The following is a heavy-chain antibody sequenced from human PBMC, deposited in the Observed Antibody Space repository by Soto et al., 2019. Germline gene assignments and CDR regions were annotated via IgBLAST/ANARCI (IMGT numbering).Heavy chain of an antibody. Sequence: QVQLQESGPGLVKPSQTLSLTCTVSGGSISSGGYYWSWIRQHPGKGLEWIGYIYYSGSTYYNPSLKSRVTISVDTSKNQFSLKLSSVTAADTAVYYCARDVNDYIWGGYHGGAFDIWGQGTMVTVSS. CDR1: GGSISSGGYY. D-gene: IGHD3-16*01. J-gene: IGHJ3*02. V-gene: IGHV4-31*03. CDR3: ARDVNDYIWGGYHGGAFDI. CDR2: IYYSGST.